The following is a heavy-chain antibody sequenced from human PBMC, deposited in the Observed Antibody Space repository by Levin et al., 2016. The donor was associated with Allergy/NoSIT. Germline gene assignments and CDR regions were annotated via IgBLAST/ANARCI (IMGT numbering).Heavy chain of an antibody. D-gene: IGHD3-16*01. Sequence: SVKVSCKASGGTFSSYTISWVRQAPGQGLEWMGRIIPILGIANYAQKFQGRVTITADKSTSTAYMELSSLRSEDTAVYYCAGTFLSLYNWFDPWGQGTLVTVSS. J-gene: IGHJ5*02. CDR2: IIPILGIA. CDR3: AGTFLSLYNWFDP. V-gene: IGHV1-69*02. CDR1: GGTFSSYT.